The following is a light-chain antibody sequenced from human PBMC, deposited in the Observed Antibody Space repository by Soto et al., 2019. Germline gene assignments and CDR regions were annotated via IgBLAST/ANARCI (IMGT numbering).Light chain of an antibody. CDR3: SSYTTSSTVV. J-gene: IGLJ2*01. CDR1: GIDVGAYNY. CDR2: EVI. Sequence: QSALTQPASVSGSPGQSITISCTGTGIDVGAYNYVSWYQQHPGKAPKLMIYEVIKRPSGVSNRFSGSKSGNTASLTISGLQAEYEADYYCSSYTTSSTVVFGGGTKLTVL. V-gene: IGLV2-14*01.